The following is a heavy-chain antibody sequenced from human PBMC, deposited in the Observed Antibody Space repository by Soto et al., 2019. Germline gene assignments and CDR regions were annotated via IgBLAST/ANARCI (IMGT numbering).Heavy chain of an antibody. D-gene: IGHD2-15*01. CDR3: ARDTDCSGGSCYSEDYYYYGMDV. J-gene: IGHJ6*02. CDR2: IYYSGST. V-gene: IGHV4-31*02. CDR1: GGSISSGGYY. Sequence: QVQXXXSGPGLVXPXXXXXLTXTXXGGSISSGGYYWSWIRQHPGKGLEWIGYIYYSGSTYYNPSLKSRVTISVDTSKNQFSLKLSSVTAADTAVYYCARDTDCSGGSCYSEDYYYYGMDVWGQGTTVTVSS.